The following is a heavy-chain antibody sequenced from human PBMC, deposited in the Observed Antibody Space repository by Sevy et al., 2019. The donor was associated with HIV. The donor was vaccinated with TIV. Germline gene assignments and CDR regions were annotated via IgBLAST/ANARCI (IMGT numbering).Heavy chain of an antibody. Sequence: SETLSLTCTVSGGSISSSSYYWGWIRQPPGKGLEWIGSIYYSGSTHYNPSLKSRVTISVDTSKNQFSLKLSSVTAADTAVYYCASNKAAAGTDRFDYWGQGTLVTVSS. D-gene: IGHD6-13*01. V-gene: IGHV4-39*01. CDR1: GGSISSSSYY. CDR2: IYYSGST. CDR3: ASNKAAAGTDRFDY. J-gene: IGHJ4*02.